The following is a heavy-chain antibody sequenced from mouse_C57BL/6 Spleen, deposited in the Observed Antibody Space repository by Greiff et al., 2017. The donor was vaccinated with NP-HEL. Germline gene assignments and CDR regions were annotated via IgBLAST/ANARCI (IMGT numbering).Heavy chain of an antibody. J-gene: IGHJ4*01. CDR1: GFNIKDYY. V-gene: IGHV14-2*01. Sequence: EVKVVESGAELVKPGASVKLSCTASGFNIKDYYMHWVKQRTEQGLEWIGRIDPEDGETKYAPKFQGKATITADTSSNTAYLQLSSLTSEDTAVYYCVYGNYETPLTMDYWGQGTSVTVSS. CDR2: IDPEDGET. CDR3: VYGNYETPLTMDY. D-gene: IGHD2-1*01.